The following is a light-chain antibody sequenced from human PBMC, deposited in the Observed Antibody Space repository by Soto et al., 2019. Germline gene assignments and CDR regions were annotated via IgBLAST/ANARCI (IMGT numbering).Light chain of an antibody. Sequence: EIVLTQSPGTLSLSPGERATLSCRASQSVSSSYLAWYQQKPGQAPRLLIYGASSRATGIPDRFSGSGSGTDFTLTISRLEPEDFAVYYYQQYGSSLTFGPVTKVDIK. CDR1: QSVSSSY. V-gene: IGKV3-20*01. CDR3: QQYGSSLT. J-gene: IGKJ3*01. CDR2: GAS.